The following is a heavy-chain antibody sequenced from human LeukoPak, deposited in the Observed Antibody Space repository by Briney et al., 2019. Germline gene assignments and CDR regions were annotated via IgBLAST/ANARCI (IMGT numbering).Heavy chain of an antibody. CDR3: ARDSAAAGTTNDY. D-gene: IGHD6-13*01. J-gene: IGHJ4*02. V-gene: IGHV4-39*02. CDR2: IYYSGST. Sequence: SETLSLTCTVPGGSISSSSYYWGWIRQPPGKGLEWIGSIYYSGSTYYNPSLKSRVTISVDTSKNQFSLKLSSVTAADTAVYYCARDSAAAGTTNDYWGQGTLVTVSS. CDR1: GGSISSSSYY.